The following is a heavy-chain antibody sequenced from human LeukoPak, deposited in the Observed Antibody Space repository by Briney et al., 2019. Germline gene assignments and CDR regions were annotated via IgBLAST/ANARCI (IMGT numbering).Heavy chain of an antibody. CDR1: GFTFSSYA. V-gene: IGHV3-30*18. CDR2: ISDDGSNK. Sequence: GGSLRLSCAASGFTFSSYAMSWVRQAPGKGLEWVAVISDDGSNKYYVDSVKGRVTISRDNSKNTLFLQINSLRAEDTAVYYCAKDSSSSNYYYGMDVWGQGTTVTVSS. J-gene: IGHJ6*02. D-gene: IGHD6-6*01. CDR3: AKDSSSSNYYYGMDV.